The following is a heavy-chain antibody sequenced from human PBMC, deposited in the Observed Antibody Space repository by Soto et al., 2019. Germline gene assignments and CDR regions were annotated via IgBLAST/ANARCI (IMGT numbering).Heavy chain of an antibody. CDR3: ARDDYDILTGSPENWFDP. J-gene: IGHJ5*02. CDR2: IYYSGST. Sequence: SETLSLTCTVSGGSISSGGYYWSWIRQHPGKGLEWIGYIYYSGSTYYNPSLKSRVTISVDTSKNQFSLKLSSVTAADTAVYYCARDDYDILTGSPENWFDPWGQGTLVTVSS. V-gene: IGHV4-31*03. CDR1: GGSISSGGYY. D-gene: IGHD3-9*01.